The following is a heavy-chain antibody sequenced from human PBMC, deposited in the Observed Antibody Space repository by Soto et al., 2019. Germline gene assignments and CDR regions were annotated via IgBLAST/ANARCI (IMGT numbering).Heavy chain of an antibody. J-gene: IGHJ3*02. V-gene: IGHV3-33*01. Sequence: QVQLVESGGGVVQPGRSLRLSCAPSGFTFSSYGMHWARQAPGKGLEWVAVIWYDGSNKVYADSVKGRFTISRDNSKNTLYLQMNSLRAEDTAVYYCARDLSGDYGDLDNWGQGKMGTVSS. CDR2: IWYDGSNK. CDR3: ARDLSGDYGDLDN. CDR1: GFTFSSYG. D-gene: IGHD4-17*01.